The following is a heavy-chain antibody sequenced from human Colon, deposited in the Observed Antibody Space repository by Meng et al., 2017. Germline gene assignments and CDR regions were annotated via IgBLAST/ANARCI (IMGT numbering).Heavy chain of an antibody. CDR3: ARGGYSGSYWAPGNAFDI. Sequence: GSLRLSCTVSGGSISSYYWSWIRQPPGKGLEWIGYIYYSGSTNYNPSLKGRVTISVDTSKNQFSLKLSSVTAADTAVYYCARGGYSGSYWAPGNAFDIWGQGTMVTVSS. CDR1: GGSISSYY. J-gene: IGHJ3*02. CDR2: IYYSGST. D-gene: IGHD1-26*01. V-gene: IGHV4-59*01.